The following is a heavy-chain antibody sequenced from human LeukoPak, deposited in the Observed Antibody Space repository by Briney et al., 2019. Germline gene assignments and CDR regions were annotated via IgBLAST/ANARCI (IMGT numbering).Heavy chain of an antibody. CDR2: IGPKNGDT. J-gene: IGHJ4*02. CDR1: GYTFTDYY. V-gene: IGHV1-2*02. D-gene: IGHD1-14*01. CDR3: ASEVAEPYYFDY. Sequence: ASVKVSCKASGYTFTDYYIHCVRQAPGQGLEWMGWIGPKNGDTHYAQKFQGRVTMTRDTSISTAYMELSRLRSDDTAVYYCASEVAEPYYFDYWGQGTLVTVSS.